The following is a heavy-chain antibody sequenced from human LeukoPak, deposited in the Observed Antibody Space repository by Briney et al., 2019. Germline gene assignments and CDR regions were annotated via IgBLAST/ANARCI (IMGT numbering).Heavy chain of an antibody. V-gene: IGHV3-7*03. Sequence: GGSLRLSCAASGFTLSNYWMSWVRQAPGKGLEWVANINQDGSQTYYVDSLKGRFTISRDNVKGSLYLHMNSLRAEDTAVYYCARRTILTAPLDYWGQGTLVTVSP. J-gene: IGHJ4*02. D-gene: IGHD3-9*01. CDR3: ARRTILTAPLDY. CDR1: GFTLSNYW. CDR2: INQDGSQT.